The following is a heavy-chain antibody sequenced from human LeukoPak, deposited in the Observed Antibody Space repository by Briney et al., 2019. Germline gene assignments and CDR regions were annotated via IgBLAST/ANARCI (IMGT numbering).Heavy chain of an antibody. CDR2: IYYSGST. Sequence: SETLSLTCTVSGGSISSYYWSWIRQTPGKGLEWIGYIYYSGSTNYNPSLKSRVTISVDTSKNQFSLKLSSVTAADTAVYYCAIRGTDYYDSSGYYYGWYFDLWGRGILVTVSS. J-gene: IGHJ2*01. V-gene: IGHV4-59*08. CDR3: AIRGTDYYDSSGYYYGWYFDL. D-gene: IGHD3-22*01. CDR1: GGSISSYY.